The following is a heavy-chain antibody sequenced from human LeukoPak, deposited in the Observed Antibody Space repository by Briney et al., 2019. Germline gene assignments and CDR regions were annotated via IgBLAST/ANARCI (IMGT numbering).Heavy chain of an antibody. D-gene: IGHD3-22*01. Sequence: SETLSLTCTVSGGSISSYYWSWIRQPPGKGLEWIGYIYYSGSTYYNPSLKSRVTISVDTSKNQFSLKLSSVTAADTAVYYCARGGSGYMYYFDYWGQGTLVTVSS. CDR3: ARGGSGYMYYFDY. CDR1: GGSISSYY. J-gene: IGHJ4*02. V-gene: IGHV4-59*12. CDR2: IYYSGST.